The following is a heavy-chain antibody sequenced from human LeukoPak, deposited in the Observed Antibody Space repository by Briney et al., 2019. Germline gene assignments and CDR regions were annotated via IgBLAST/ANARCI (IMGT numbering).Heavy chain of an antibody. J-gene: IGHJ3*02. Sequence: GGSLRLSCAASGFSFSNYNMSWIRQAPGKGLEWVSYISSSGDTIYHADSVKGRFTISRDNANNSMYLQMNSLRAEDTAVYYCARARTYYDTVGPDAFQIWGQGAMVTVSS. CDR2: ISSSGDTI. CDR3: ARARTYYDTVGPDAFQI. D-gene: IGHD3-22*01. CDR1: GFSFSNYN. V-gene: IGHV3-11*01.